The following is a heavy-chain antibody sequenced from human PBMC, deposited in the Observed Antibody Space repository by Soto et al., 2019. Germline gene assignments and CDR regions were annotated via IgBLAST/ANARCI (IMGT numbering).Heavy chain of an antibody. CDR2: IYYSGST. D-gene: IGHD1-26*01. CDR3: ARRWGAAFDY. CDR1: GGSISSYY. J-gene: IGHJ4*02. V-gene: IGHV4-59*08. Sequence: PSETLSLTCTVSGGSISSYYWSWIRQPPGKGLEWIGYIYYSGSTNYNPSLESRVTISVDTSNNQFSLKLSSVTAADTAVYYCARRWGAAFDYWGQGTLVTVSS.